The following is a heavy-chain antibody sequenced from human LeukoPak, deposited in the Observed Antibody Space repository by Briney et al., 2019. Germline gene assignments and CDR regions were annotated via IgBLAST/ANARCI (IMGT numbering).Heavy chain of an antibody. V-gene: IGHV3-9*01. CDR3: ASGYCSGGSCYPNWFDP. Sequence: GRSLRLSCAASGFTFDDYAMHWVRQAPGKGLEWVSGISWNSGSIGYADSVKGRFTISRDNAKNSLYLQMNSLRAEDTAVYYCASGYCSGGSCYPNWFDPWGQGTLVTVSS. CDR1: GFTFDDYA. J-gene: IGHJ5*02. D-gene: IGHD2-15*01. CDR2: ISWNSGSI.